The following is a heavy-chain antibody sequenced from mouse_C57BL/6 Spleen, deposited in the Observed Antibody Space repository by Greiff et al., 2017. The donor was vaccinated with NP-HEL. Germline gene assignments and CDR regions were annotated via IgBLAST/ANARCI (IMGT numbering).Heavy chain of an antibody. D-gene: IGHD2-4*01. CDR1: GFTFSSYA. J-gene: IGHJ1*03. V-gene: IGHV5-9-1*02. CDR2: ISSGGDYI. CDR3: TRDDYDGRIFDV. Sequence: DVQLVESGEGLVKPGGSLKLSCAASGFTFSSYAMSWVRQTPEKRLEWVAYISSGGDYIYYADTVKGRFTISRDNARNTLYLQMSSLKSEDTAMYYCTRDDYDGRIFDVWGTGTTVTVSS.